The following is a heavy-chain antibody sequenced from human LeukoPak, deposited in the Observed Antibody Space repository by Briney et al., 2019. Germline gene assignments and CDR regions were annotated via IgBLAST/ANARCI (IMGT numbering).Heavy chain of an antibody. V-gene: IGHV3-74*01. CDR3: ARAKGGILTGWTSSYYFDY. Sequence: PGRSLRLSCAASGFTFSSYWMHWVRQAPGKGLVWVSRINSDGSSTSYADSVKGRFTISRDNAKNTLYLQMNSLRAEDTAVYYCARAKGGILTGWTSSYYFDYWGQGTLVTVSS. J-gene: IGHJ4*02. D-gene: IGHD3-9*01. CDR2: INSDGSST. CDR1: GFTFSSYW.